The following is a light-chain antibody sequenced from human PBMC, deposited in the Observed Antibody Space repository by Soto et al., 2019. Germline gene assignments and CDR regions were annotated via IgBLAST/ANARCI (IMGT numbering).Light chain of an antibody. CDR1: QSVTSN. J-gene: IGKJ1*01. CDR2: GAS. CDR3: QQYNNWPRT. V-gene: IGKV3-15*01. Sequence: EIVMTQSPATLSVSPGERATLSCRASQSVTSNVAWYQQKPGQAPRLLIYGASTRATGIPARFSGSGSGTEFILTISSLQSEDFAVYYCQQYNNWPRTLGQGTKVEIK.